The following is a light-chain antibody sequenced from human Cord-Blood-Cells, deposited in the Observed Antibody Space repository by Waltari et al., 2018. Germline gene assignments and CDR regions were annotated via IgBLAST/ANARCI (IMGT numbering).Light chain of an antibody. Sequence: EIVLTQSPGTLSLSPGERATLSCRASQSVSSSYLAWYQQKPGQAPRRLSYESSSRGSGIPERFRGSGSGRDFTLTISRLEPEDFAVYYCQQYGSSPQPFGQGTKVEIK. J-gene: IGKJ1*01. V-gene: IGKV3-20*01. CDR2: ESS. CDR3: QQYGSSPQP. CDR1: QSVSSSY.